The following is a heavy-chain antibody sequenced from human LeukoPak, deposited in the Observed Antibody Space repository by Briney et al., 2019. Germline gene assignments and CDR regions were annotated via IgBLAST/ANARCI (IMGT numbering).Heavy chain of an antibody. CDR1: GFTFSSYS. V-gene: IGHV3-21*01. D-gene: IGHD2-15*01. Sequence: GGSLRLSCAASGFTFSSYSMNWVRQAPGKGLEWVSSISSSSSYIYYADSVKGRFTISRDNAKNSLYLQMNSLRVEDTAVYYCARGPSGGNGFSYWGLGTLVTVSS. CDR2: ISSSSSYI. J-gene: IGHJ4*02. CDR3: ARGPSGGNGFSY.